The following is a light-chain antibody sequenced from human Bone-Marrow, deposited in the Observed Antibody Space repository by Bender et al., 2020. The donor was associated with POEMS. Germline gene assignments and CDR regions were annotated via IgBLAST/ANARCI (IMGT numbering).Light chain of an antibody. CDR3: CAYAGSKV. CDR2: DDT. J-gene: IGLJ1*01. CDR1: SRDIGGRRS. V-gene: IGLV2-11*01. Sequence: QSALTQPRSVSGSPGQSVTISCTGTSRDIGGRRSVSWYQQHPGKAPKLLIYDDTKRHSGVPDRFAGSQAGKTASLTISGRQADNEISFFYCAYAGSKVFSTGNKVTV.